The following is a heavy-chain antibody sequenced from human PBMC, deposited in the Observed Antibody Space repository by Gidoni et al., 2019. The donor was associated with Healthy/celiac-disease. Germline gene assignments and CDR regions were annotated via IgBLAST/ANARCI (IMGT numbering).Heavy chain of an antibody. D-gene: IGHD2-8*01. Sequence: QVQLQESGPGLVKPSETLSLPCTVPGGSISSYYWSWIRQPPGKGLEWSGYIYDSGSTNYNPSLKSRVTISVDTSKNQFSLKLSAVTAADTAVYYCARCGGVFGGPDYWGQGTLVTVSS. J-gene: IGHJ4*02. CDR2: IYDSGST. CDR3: ARCGGVFGGPDY. CDR1: GGSISSYY. V-gene: IGHV4-59*01.